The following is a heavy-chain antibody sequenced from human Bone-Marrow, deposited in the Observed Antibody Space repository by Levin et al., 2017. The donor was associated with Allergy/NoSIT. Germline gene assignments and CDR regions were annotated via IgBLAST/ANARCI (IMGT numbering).Heavy chain of an antibody. CDR2: IQSNGKT. J-gene: IGHJ5*02. V-gene: IGHV3-74*01. CDR1: GFTFSTYW. D-gene: IGHD3-10*01. Sequence: GGSLRLSCAASGFTFSTYWMHWVRQAPGKGLVWVSRIQSNGKTNYADSVKGRCTISRDNAKNTLYLQMNNLTVEETAVSDCARDRFYSDSGSNFSWCDRSGQGALVTVSS. CDR3: ARDRFYSDSGSNFSWCDR.